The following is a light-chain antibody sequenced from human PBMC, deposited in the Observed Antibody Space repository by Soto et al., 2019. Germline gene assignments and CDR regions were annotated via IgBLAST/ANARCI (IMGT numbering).Light chain of an antibody. CDR2: AAS. V-gene: IGKV1-39*01. CDR1: QSISGY. J-gene: IGKJ1*01. CDR3: QQSYNTWT. Sequence: DIQMTQSPSSLSASVGDKVTITCRASQSISGYLNWYQHKPGKAPKLLIYAASSLQSGVPSRFSGSGSGTEFTLTISILQPEDFATYYCQQSYNTWTFGQGTKVEIK.